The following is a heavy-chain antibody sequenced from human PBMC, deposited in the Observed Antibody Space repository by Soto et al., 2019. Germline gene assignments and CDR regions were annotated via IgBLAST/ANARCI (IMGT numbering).Heavy chain of an antibody. CDR2: ISTSIDAT. D-gene: IGHD6-6*01. V-gene: IGHV3-23*01. CDR1: GFAFSNYA. CDR3: AKDRTVAARNFDY. J-gene: IGHJ4*02. Sequence: HPGGSLTLSCAVSGFAFSNYALHWVRQAPGKGLEWFSSISTSIDATYYADSVKGRFTITRDDSKNTLYLQMNSLRAEDSAVDYCAKDRTVAARNFDYWGQGTQVTVSS.